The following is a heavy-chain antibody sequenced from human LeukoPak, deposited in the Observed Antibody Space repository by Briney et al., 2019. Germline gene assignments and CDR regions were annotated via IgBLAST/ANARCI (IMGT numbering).Heavy chain of an antibody. V-gene: IGHV3-23*01. J-gene: IGHJ6*03. CDR1: GFTFSSYA. CDR2: ISGSGGST. CDR3: AKAAIAAAAYYYYYMDV. Sequence: PGGSLRLSCAASGFTFSSYAMSWVRQAPGKGLEWVSAISGSGGSTYYADSVKGRFTISRDNSKNTLYLQMNSLRAEDTAVYYCAKAAIAAAAYYYYYMDVWGKGTTVTVSS. D-gene: IGHD6-13*01.